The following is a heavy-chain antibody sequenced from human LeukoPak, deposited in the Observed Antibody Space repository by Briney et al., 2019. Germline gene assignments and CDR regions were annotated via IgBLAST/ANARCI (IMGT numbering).Heavy chain of an antibody. CDR2: INTRGTTT. CDR1: GFIFSSYS. CDR3: AREGFYSGNDR. V-gene: IGHV3-48*02. J-gene: IGHJ4*02. D-gene: IGHD5-12*01. Sequence: QPGGSLRLSCAASGFIFSSYSMNWVRQAPGKGREWVSYINTRGTTTSYADSVKGRFTISRDSAKNSLYLQMNRLGDEDSAVYYCAREGFYSGNDRWGQGTLVTVSS.